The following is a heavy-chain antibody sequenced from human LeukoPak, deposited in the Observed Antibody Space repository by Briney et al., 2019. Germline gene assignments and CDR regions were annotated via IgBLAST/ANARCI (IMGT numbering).Heavy chain of an antibody. Sequence: GGSLRLSCAASGFSFSSYGMHWVRQAPGKGLEWVSSTNGGGDYTYYADSVRGRFSISRDNSDNTLYLQMSSLRADDTAVYYCSKGANIGCDYGVFDYWGQGTLVTVSS. CDR3: SKGANIGCDYGVFDY. CDR1: GFSFSSYG. CDR2: TNGGGDYT. D-gene: IGHD4-17*01. J-gene: IGHJ4*02. V-gene: IGHV3-23*01.